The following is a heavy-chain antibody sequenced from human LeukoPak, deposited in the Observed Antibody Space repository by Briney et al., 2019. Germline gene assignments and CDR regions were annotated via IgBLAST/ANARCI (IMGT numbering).Heavy chain of an antibody. V-gene: IGHV4-38-2*02. CDR3: ASDQLRYFDWSGDDNWFDP. CDR2: IYHSGST. CDR1: GYSISSGYY. D-gene: IGHD3-9*01. J-gene: IGHJ5*02. Sequence: PSETLSLTCTVSGYSISSGYYWGWIRQPPGKGLEWIGSIYHSGSTYYNPSLKSRVTISVDTSKNQFSLKLSSVTAADTAVYYCASDQLRYFDWSGDDNWFDPWGQGTLVTVSS.